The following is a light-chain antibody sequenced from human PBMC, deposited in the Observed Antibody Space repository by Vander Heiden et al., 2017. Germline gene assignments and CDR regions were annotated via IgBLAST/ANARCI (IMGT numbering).Light chain of an antibody. CDR1: QSISSW. V-gene: IGKV1-5*03. CDR2: KAS. J-gene: IGKJ2*01. CDR3: QQYNSDSRT. Sequence: DIQMTQSPYTLSASVGARVTITCRASQSISSWLAWYQQKPGKAPKLLIYKASSLESGVPSRFSGSGSGTEFTLTISSLQPDDFATYYCQQYNSDSRTFGQGTKLKIK.